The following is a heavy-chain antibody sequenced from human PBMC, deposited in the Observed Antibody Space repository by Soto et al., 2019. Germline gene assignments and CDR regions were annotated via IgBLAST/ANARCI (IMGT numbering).Heavy chain of an antibody. D-gene: IGHD6-19*01. CDR2: ISYDGRNK. Sequence: PGGSLRLSCAASGFTSSSYGMHWVRQAPGKGLEWVAVISYDGRNKNYADSVKGRFTISRDNSKNTLYLQMNSLRAEDTAVYYCAKVVLGQWLVLEGWVDYWGQGTLVTVSS. J-gene: IGHJ4*02. CDR3: AKVVLGQWLVLEGWVDY. CDR1: GFTSSSYG. V-gene: IGHV3-30*18.